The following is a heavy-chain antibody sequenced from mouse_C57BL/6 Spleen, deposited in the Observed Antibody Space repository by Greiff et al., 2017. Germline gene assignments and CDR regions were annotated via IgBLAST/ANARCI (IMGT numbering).Heavy chain of an antibody. CDR3: ARETGTDAMDY. Sequence: VQGVESGAELVRPGASVKLSCKASGYTFTDYYINWVKQRPGQGLEWIARIYPGSGNTYYNEKFKGKATLTAEKSSSTAYMQLSSLTSEDSAVYFCARETGTDAMDYWGQGTSVTVSS. D-gene: IGHD4-1*01. CDR1: GYTFTDYY. CDR2: IYPGSGNT. V-gene: IGHV1-76*01. J-gene: IGHJ4*01.